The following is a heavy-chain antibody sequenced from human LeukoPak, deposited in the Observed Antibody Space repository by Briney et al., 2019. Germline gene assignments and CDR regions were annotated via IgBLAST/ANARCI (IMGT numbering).Heavy chain of an antibody. CDR2: FDPEDGET. V-gene: IGHV1-24*01. CDR1: GYTLTGLS. Sequence: GASVKVSCTVSGYTLTGLSMHWVRQAPGKGLEWMGGFDPEDGETIYAQKFQGRVTMTEDTSTDTAYMELSSLRSEDTAVYYCATNYYGSGSYHDYWGQGTLVTVSS. CDR3: ATNYYGSGSYHDY. J-gene: IGHJ4*02. D-gene: IGHD3-10*01.